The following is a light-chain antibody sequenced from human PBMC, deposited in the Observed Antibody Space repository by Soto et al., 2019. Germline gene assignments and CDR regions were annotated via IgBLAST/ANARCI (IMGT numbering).Light chain of an antibody. CDR3: QHYGETPIT. CDR1: QSVSRR. J-gene: IGKJ5*01. Sequence: DIVMTQSPATLSLSPGGRATLSCRASQSVSRRLAWYQHRPGQSPRLLISGASMRASGVPVRFSGSGSGTDFTLTISRLEPEDFAVYYCQHYGETPITFGLGTRLEIK. V-gene: IGKV3-20*01. CDR2: GAS.